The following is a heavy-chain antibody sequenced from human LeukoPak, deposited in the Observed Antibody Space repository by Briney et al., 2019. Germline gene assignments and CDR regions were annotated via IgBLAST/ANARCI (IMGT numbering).Heavy chain of an antibody. Sequence: GGSLRLSCAASGFTFSNYWMSWVRQAPGKGLEWVSVVSGFDGSTYYGDSVKGRFTISRDNSKNTLYLQMNSLRDDDTAVYYCARESGANFYTVDLWGQGTLVTVSS. CDR1: GFTFSNYW. V-gene: IGHV3-23*01. CDR2: VSGFDGST. D-gene: IGHD4/OR15-4a*01. J-gene: IGHJ5*02. CDR3: ARESGANFYTVDL.